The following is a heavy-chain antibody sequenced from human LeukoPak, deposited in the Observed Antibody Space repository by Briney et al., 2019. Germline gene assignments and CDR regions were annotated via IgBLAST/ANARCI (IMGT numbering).Heavy chain of an antibody. Sequence: SVKVSCKASGGIFSSYAISWVRQAPGQGLEWMGGIIPIFGTANYAQKFQGGVTITADESTSTAYMELSSLRSEDTAVYYCATCARNFYCYRFDYWGQGTLVTVSS. CDR1: GGIFSSYA. CDR2: IIPIFGTA. D-gene: IGHD2-2*02. J-gene: IGHJ4*02. CDR3: ATCARNFYCYRFDY. V-gene: IGHV1-69*13.